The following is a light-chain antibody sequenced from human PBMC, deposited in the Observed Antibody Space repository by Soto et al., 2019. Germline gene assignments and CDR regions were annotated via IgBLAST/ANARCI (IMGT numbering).Light chain of an antibody. CDR3: SSYTSISTLWV. CDR1: SRDVGGYNY. J-gene: IGLJ1*01. Sequence: QSALTQPASVSGSPGQSITISCTGPSRDVGGYNYVSWYQHHPDKAPKLMIYDVRYRPSGLSCRCSGSKSGNTASLTISGLQAEDEADYYCSSYTSISTLWVFGTGTKLTVL. CDR2: DVR. V-gene: IGLV2-14*03.